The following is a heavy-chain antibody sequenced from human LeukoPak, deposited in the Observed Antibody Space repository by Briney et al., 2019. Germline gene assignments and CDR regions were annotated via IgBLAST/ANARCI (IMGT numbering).Heavy chain of an antibody. D-gene: IGHD3-10*01. J-gene: IGHJ4*02. CDR3: ASVRYYYGSGRPFDY. Sequence: SETLSLTCTVSGGSISSSSYYWGWIRQPPGKGLEWIGRIYYSGSTYYNPSLKSRVTISVDTSKNQFSLKLSSVTAADTAVYYCASVRYYYGSGRPFDYWGQGTLVTVSS. CDR1: GGSISSSSYY. V-gene: IGHV4-39*07. CDR2: IYYSGST.